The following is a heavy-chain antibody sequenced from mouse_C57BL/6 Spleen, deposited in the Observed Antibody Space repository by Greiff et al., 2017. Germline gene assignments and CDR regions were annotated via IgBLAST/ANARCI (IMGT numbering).Heavy chain of an antibody. CDR1: GYTFTSYW. CDR3: ARLGDGSSLWYFDV. V-gene: IGHV1-72*01. D-gene: IGHD1-1*01. Sequence: QVHVKQPGAELVKPGASVKLSCKASGYTFTSYWMHWVKQRPGRGLEWIGRIDPNSGGTKYNEKFKSKATLTVDKPSSTAYMQLSSLTSEDSAVYYCARLGDGSSLWYFDVWGTGTTVTVSS. CDR2: IDPNSGGT. J-gene: IGHJ1*03.